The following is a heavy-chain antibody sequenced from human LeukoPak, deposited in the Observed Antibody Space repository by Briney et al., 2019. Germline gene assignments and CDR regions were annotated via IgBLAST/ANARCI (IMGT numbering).Heavy chain of an antibody. CDR2: IIPIFGTA. Sequence: SVKVSCKASGYTFTGYYMHWVRQAPGQGLEWMGGIIPIFGTANYAQKFQGRVTITADESTSTAYMELSSLRSEDTAVYYCARDRRTMVRGVNPGNYYYYYMDVWGKGTTVTVSS. CDR1: GYTFTGYY. J-gene: IGHJ6*03. D-gene: IGHD3-10*01. V-gene: IGHV1-69*13. CDR3: ARDRRTMVRGVNPGNYYYYYMDV.